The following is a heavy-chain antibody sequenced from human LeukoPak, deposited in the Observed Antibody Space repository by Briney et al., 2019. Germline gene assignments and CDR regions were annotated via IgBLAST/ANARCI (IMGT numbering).Heavy chain of an antibody. CDR3: ARVAAVVGATRLDY. CDR2: IYYSGST. CDR1: GGSISSGGYY. Sequence: SQTLSLTCTVSGGSISSGGYYWRWLRQHPGTGLEWIGYIYYSGSTYYNPSLKSRVTISVDTSKNQFSLKLSSVTAADTAVYYCARVAAVVGATRLDYWGQGTLVTVSS. V-gene: IGHV4-31*03. D-gene: IGHD1-26*01. J-gene: IGHJ4*02.